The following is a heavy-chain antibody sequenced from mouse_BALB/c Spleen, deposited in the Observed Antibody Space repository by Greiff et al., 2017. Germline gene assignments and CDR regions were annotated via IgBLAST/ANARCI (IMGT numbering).Heavy chain of an antibody. J-gene: IGHJ1*01. V-gene: IGHV5-6*01. D-gene: IGHD1-1*01. Sequence: EVQVVESGGDLVKPGGSLKLSCAASGFTFSSYGMSWVRQTPDKRLEWVATISSGGSYTYYPDSVKGRFTISRDNAKNTLYLQMSSLKSEDTAMYYCARHSITTVVPGYFDVWGAGTTVTVSS. CDR2: ISSGGSYT. CDR1: GFTFSSYG. CDR3: ARHSITTVVPGYFDV.